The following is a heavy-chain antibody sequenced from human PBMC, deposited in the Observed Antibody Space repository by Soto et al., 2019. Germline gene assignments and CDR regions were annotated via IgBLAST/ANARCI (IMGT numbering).Heavy chain of an antibody. CDR2: ISGSGGST. CDR1: GFTFSSYA. J-gene: IGHJ5*02. CDR3: AKDPEDFWSPKNWFDP. V-gene: IGHV3-23*01. Sequence: HPGGSLRLSCAASGFTFSSYAMSWVRQAPGKGLEWVSAISGSGGSTYYTDSVKGRFTISRDNSKNTLYLQMNSLRAEDTAVYYCAKDPEDFWSPKNWFDPWGQGTLVTVSS. D-gene: IGHD3-3*01.